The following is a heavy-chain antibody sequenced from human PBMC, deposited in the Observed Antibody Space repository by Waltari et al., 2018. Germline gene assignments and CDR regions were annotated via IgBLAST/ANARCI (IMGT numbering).Heavy chain of an antibody. D-gene: IGHD6-6*01. J-gene: IGHJ4*02. CDR3: ARCQGYSSSSGAGIDY. CDR1: GYTFTSSD. V-gene: IGHV1-8*01. CDR2: MNPNSGNT. Sequence: QVQLVQSGAEVKKPGASVKVSCKASGYTFTSSDINWVRQATGQGLEWMGWMNPNSGNTGYAQKFQGRVTMTRNTSMSTAYMELSSLRSEDTAVYYCARCQGYSSSSGAGIDYWGQGTLVTVSS.